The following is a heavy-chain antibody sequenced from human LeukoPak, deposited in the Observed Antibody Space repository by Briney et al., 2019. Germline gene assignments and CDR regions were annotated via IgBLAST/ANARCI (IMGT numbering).Heavy chain of an antibody. CDR2: IIGSAGRT. J-gene: IGHJ3*02. CDR1: GFTFSSYA. CDR3: AKGGGRPLDDAFDI. Sequence: PGGSLRLSCAASGFTFSSYAMSWVRQAPGKGLEWVSAIIGSAGRTYYADSVKGRFTISRDNSKNTLFLQMNSPRADDTAVYYCAKGGGRPLDDAFDIWGQGTMVTVSP. V-gene: IGHV3-23*01.